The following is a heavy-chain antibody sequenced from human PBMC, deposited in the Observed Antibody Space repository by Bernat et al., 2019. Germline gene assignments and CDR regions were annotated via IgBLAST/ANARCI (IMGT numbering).Heavy chain of an antibody. J-gene: IGHJ6*02. V-gene: IGHV1-18*04. D-gene: IGHD6-19*01. CDR1: GYTFTSYG. CDR3: ARDSWYSSGWYVRDYYGMDV. Sequence: QVQLVQSGAEVKKPGASVKVSCKASGYTFTSYGISWVRQAPGQGLEWMGWISAYNGNTNYAQKLQGRVTMTTDTSTSTAYMELRSLRSDDTAVYYCARDSWYSSGWYVRDYYGMDVWGQGTTVTVSS. CDR2: ISAYNGNT.